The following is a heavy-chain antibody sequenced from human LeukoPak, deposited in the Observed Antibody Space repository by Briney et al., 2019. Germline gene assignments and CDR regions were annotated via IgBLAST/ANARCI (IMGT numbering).Heavy chain of an antibody. V-gene: IGHV4-34*01. CDR2: INLSGTT. CDR1: GGSFSGYY. D-gene: IGHD3-22*01. CDR3: ASEYGSGYYYAVY. J-gene: IGHJ4*02. Sequence: SETLSLTCSVSGGSFSGYYWTWLRQPPGKGLEWIGEINLSGTTNYNPSLMSRVTISVDTSKNQFSLKLSSVTAADTAVYYCASEYGSGYYYAVYWGQGTLVTVSS.